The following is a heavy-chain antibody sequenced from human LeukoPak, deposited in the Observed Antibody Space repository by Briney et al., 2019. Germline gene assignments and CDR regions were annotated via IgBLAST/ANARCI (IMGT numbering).Heavy chain of an antibody. CDR3: ARENYYDSSGLPDFDY. Sequence: GGSLRLSCAASGFTFSSYWMSWVRQAPGKGLEWVANIKQDGSEKYYVDSVKGRSAISRDNAKNSLYLQMNSLRAEDTAVYYCARENYYDSSGLPDFDYWGQGTLVTVSS. CDR1: GFTFSSYW. D-gene: IGHD3-22*01. CDR2: IKQDGSEK. V-gene: IGHV3-7*01. J-gene: IGHJ4*02.